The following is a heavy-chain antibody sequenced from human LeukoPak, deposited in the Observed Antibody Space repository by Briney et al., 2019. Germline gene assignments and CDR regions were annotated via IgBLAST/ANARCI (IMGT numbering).Heavy chain of an antibody. CDR2: IIPILGIA. J-gene: IGHJ3*02. V-gene: IGHV1-69*04. CDR3: ARDLSLDVFDI. CDR1: GGTFSSYA. D-gene: IGHD2/OR15-2a*01. Sequence: SVKASCKAAGGTFSSYAISWVRQTPGQGLERMGRIIPILGIANYAQKFQGRVTITADKSTSTAYMELSSLRSEDTAVYYCARDLSLDVFDIWGQGTMVTVSS.